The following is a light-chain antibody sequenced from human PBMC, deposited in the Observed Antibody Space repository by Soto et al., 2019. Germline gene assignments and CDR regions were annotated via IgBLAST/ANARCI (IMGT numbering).Light chain of an antibody. J-gene: IGKJ1*01. CDR2: AAS. Sequence: DIQMTQSPSSLSASVGDRVTITCRASLGISNYLAWYQQKPGKVPKLLIYAASTLQSGVPSRFSGSGSGTDFTLTISSLQPEDVATYYCQKYNRVPRTFGQGTKVEIK. CDR3: QKYNRVPRT. V-gene: IGKV1-27*01. CDR1: LGISNY.